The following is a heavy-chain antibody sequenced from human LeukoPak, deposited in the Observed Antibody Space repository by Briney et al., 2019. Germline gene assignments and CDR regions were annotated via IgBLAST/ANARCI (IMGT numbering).Heavy chain of an antibody. Sequence: GGSLRLSCAASGFPFRSYWMSWVRQDPGKRLEWVANIKQDGSETYHVDSVKGRFTISRDNARSSVYLQMNSLRAEDTAVYYCVRDYCSGVTCYTGYWGQGTLVTVSS. CDR3: VRDYCSGVTCYTGY. CDR1: GFPFRSYW. CDR2: IKQDGSET. J-gene: IGHJ4*02. V-gene: IGHV3-7*05. D-gene: IGHD2-15*01.